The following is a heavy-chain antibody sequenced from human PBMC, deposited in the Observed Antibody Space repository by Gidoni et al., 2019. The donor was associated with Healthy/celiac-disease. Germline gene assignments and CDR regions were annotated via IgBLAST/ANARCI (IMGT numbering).Heavy chain of an antibody. J-gene: IGHJ4*02. V-gene: IGHV3-23*01. D-gene: IGHD4-17*01. Sequence: EVQLLESGGGLVQPGGSLRRYWSASGFTFRSYAMSWVRQAPGKGLAWVSAISGSGGSTDYADSVKGRFTISRDNSKNTLYLQMNSLRAEDTAVYYCAKEDGYGDRALDYWGQGTLVTVSS. CDR2: ISGSGGST. CDR1: GFTFRSYA. CDR3: AKEDGYGDRALDY.